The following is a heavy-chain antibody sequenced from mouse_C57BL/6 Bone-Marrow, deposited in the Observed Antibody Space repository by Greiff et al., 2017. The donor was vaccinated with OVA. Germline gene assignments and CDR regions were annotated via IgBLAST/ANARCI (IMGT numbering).Heavy chain of an antibody. CDR3: ARCRYYGLDY. J-gene: IGHJ2*01. V-gene: IGHV1-63*01. CDR2: IYPGGGYT. CDR1: GYTFTNYW. D-gene: IGHD1-2*01. Sequence: VQLQESGAELVRPGTSVKMSCKASGYTFTNYWIGWAKQRPGHGLEWIGDIYPGGGYTNYNEKFKGKATLTADKSSSTAYMQFSSLTSEDSAIYYCARCRYYGLDYWGQGTTLTVSS.